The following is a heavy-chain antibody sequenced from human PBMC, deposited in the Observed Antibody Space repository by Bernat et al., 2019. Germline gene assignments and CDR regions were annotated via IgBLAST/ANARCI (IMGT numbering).Heavy chain of an antibody. CDR2: ISYDGSNK. J-gene: IGHJ3*02. Sequence: QVQLVESGGGVVQPGRSLRLSCAASGFTFSSYAMHWVRQAPGKGLEWVAVISYDGSNKYYADSVKGRFTISRENAKNSLYLQMNSLRAGDTAVYYCARGYGDYVRENDAFDIWGQGTMVTVSS. CDR3: ARGYGDYVRENDAFDI. V-gene: IGHV3-30*14. CDR1: GFTFSSYA. D-gene: IGHD4-17*01.